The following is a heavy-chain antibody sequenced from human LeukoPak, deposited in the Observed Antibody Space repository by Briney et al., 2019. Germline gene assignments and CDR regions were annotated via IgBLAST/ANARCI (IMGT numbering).Heavy chain of an antibody. CDR3: VMGATTPRVDY. J-gene: IGHJ4*02. Sequence: PSETLSLTCTVSGASISSSTYYWGWIRQPPGKGLEWIGSIYFSGSTYYNPSLKSRVTISVDTSKNQFSLKLSSVTAADTAVYYCVMGATTPRVDYWGQGTLVTVSS. V-gene: IGHV4-39*07. CDR2: IYFSGST. D-gene: IGHD1-26*01. CDR1: GASISSSTYY.